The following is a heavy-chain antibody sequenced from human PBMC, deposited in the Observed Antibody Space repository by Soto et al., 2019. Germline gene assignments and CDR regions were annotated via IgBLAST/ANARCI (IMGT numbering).Heavy chain of an antibody. CDR2: IFHSGST. CDR3: ARVYSGGYSDY. V-gene: IGHV4-4*02. Sequence: SETLSLTCAVSGGSIRSNNWWSWVRQPPGKGLEWIGEIFHSGSTNYNPSLKTRVTISVDKSKNQFSLKLSSVTAADTAVYYCARVYSGGYSDYWGQGTLVTVS. CDR1: GGSIRSNNW. D-gene: IGHD1-26*01. J-gene: IGHJ4*02.